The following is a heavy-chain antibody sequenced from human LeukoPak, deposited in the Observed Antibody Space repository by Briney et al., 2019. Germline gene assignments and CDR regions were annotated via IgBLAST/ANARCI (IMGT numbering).Heavy chain of an antibody. CDR1: GFTFSGSA. J-gene: IGHJ4*02. CDR2: IRSKANSYAT. CDR3: TRLSYGDGDY. D-gene: IGHD4-17*01. Sequence: GSLRLSCTASGFTFSGSAMNWVRQASGKGLEWVGRIRSKANSYATAYTASVKGRFTISRDDSKNTAYLQMNSLKTEDTAVYYCTRLSYGDGDYWGQGTLVTVSS. V-gene: IGHV3-73*01.